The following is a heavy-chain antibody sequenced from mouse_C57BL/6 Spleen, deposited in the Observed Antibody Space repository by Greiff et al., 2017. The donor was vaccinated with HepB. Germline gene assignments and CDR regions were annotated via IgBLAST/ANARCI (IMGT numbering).Heavy chain of an antibody. V-gene: IGHV1-82*01. Sequence: QVQLQQSGPELVKPGASVKISCKASGYAFSSSWMNWVKQRPGKGLEWIGRNYPGDGDTNYNGKFKGKAKRTADKSSSTAYMPLSSLTSEDSAVYFCARRVFSTTVGAPLDYWGQGTTLTVSS. D-gene: IGHD1-1*01. CDR3: ARRVFSTTVGAPLDY. CDR2: NYPGDGDT. CDR1: GYAFSSSW. J-gene: IGHJ2*01.